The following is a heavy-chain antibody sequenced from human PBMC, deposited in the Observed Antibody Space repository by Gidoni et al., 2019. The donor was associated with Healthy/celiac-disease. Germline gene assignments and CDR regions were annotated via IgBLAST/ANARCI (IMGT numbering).Heavy chain of an antibody. V-gene: IGHV4-34*01. CDR1: GGSFSGYY. CDR2: INHSGST. D-gene: IGHD2-8*02. J-gene: IGHJ6*02. CDR3: ARALLYWWPSKNGMDV. Sequence: QVQLQQWGAGLLKPSETLSLTCAVYGGSFSGYYWSWIRQPPGKGLEWIGEINHSGSTNYNPSLKSRVTISVDTSKNQFSLKLSSVTAADTAVYYCARALLYWWPSKNGMDVWGQGTTVTVSS.